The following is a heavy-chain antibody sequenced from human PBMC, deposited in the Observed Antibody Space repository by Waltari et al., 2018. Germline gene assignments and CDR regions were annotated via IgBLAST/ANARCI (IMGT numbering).Heavy chain of an antibody. CDR3: ALSGYDSYYFDY. V-gene: IGHV1-45*02. Sequence: QMQLVQSGAEVKKTGSSGKVSCKASGYTFTYRYLHWVRQAPGQALEWMGWITPFNGNTNYAQKFQDRVTITRDRSMSTAYMELSSLRSEDTAMYYCALSGYDSYYFDYWGQGTLVTVSS. CDR1: GYTFTYRY. CDR2: ITPFNGNT. D-gene: IGHD5-12*01. J-gene: IGHJ4*02.